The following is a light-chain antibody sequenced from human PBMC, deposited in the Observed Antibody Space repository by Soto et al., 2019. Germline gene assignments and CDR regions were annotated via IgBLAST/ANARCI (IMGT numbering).Light chain of an antibody. CDR1: QSVSSN. Sequence: EIALTQSPGTLSLSAGERATLSCLASQSVSSNLAWYQQKPGQAPRLLIYGASTRATGIPARFSGSGSGTEFTLTISSLQSEDFAVYYCQQYGGTPPITFGQGTRLEIK. CDR2: GAS. J-gene: IGKJ5*01. V-gene: IGKV3-15*01. CDR3: QQYGGTPPIT.